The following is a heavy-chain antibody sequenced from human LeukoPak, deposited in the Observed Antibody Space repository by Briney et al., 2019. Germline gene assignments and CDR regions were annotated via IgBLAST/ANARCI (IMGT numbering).Heavy chain of an antibody. Sequence: ASVKASCKASGYTFTSYYMHWVRQAPGQGLEWMGIINPSGGSTSYAQKFQGRVTMTRDTSTSTVYMELSSLRSEDTAVYYCARDLAYYYGSGSFDYWGQGTLVTVSS. CDR1: GYTFTSYY. D-gene: IGHD3-10*01. CDR3: ARDLAYYYGSGSFDY. V-gene: IGHV1-46*01. J-gene: IGHJ4*02. CDR2: INPSGGST.